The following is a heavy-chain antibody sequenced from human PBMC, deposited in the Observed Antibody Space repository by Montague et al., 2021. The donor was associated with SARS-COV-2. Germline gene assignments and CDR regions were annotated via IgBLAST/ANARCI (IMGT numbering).Heavy chain of an antibody. V-gene: IGHV3-23*01. CDR3: AKDSYYYGLGYGMDV. CDR2: ISGSDGGT. CDR1: GFTFSNSA. Sequence: SLRLSCAASGFTFSNSAMNWVRQAPGKGLEWVSGISGSDGGTHYADSVKGRFTISRDNSKNVLYLQMNSLRAEDTALYYFAKDSYYYGLGYGMDVWGQGTTVTVSS. J-gene: IGHJ6*02. D-gene: IGHD3-10*01.